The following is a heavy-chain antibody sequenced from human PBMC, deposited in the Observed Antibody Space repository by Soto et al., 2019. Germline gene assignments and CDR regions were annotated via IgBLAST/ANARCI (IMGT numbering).Heavy chain of an antibody. CDR3: AKCDVLMTTSVGWCNWFDP. CDR2: ISGSGGNT. Sequence: EVQLLESGGSLVQPGGSLRLSCAASGFTFSTFAMNWVRQAPGEGLEWVSSISGSGGNTQYADSVKGRVTISRDNSKNTTYLQMNTLRAEDTAVYYCAKCDVLMTTSVGWCNWFDPWGQGTLVIVSS. V-gene: IGHV3-23*01. CDR1: GFTFSTFA. D-gene: IGHD2-21*01. J-gene: IGHJ5*02.